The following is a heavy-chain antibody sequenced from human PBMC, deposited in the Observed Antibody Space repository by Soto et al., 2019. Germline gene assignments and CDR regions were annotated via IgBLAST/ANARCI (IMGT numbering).Heavy chain of an antibody. V-gene: IGHV2-5*02. D-gene: IGHD3-10*01. CDR1: GFSLSTSGVG. J-gene: IGHJ5*02. CDR3: AHRPELVYGSGTNNWFDP. Sequence: KESGPTLVKPTQTLTLTXTFSGFSLSTSGVGVGWIRQPPGKALEWLALIYWDDDKRYSPSLKSRLTITKATSKNQVVLTMTNMDPVDTATYYCAHRPELVYGSGTNNWFDPWGQGTLVTVSS. CDR2: IYWDDDK.